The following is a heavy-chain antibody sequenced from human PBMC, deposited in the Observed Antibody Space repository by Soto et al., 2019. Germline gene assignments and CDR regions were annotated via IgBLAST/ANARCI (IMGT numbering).Heavy chain of an antibody. CDR2: MYHSGTT. CDR1: GGSFTSNNW. Sequence: SETLSLTCAVSGGSFTSNNWWTWIRQSPGEGLEWIVSMYHSGTTYYNPSLKSRVTISIDTSKNQFSLKLTSVTSADTAVYFCARVAFGPIDYWGQGTLVTVSS. V-gene: IGHV4-4*02. CDR3: ARVAFGPIDY. J-gene: IGHJ4*02. D-gene: IGHD3-16*01.